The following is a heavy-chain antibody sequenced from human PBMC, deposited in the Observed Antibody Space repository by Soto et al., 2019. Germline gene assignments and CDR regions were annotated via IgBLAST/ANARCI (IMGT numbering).Heavy chain of an antibody. CDR1: GFSLRTSGVG. Sequence: QITLKESGPTLVKPTQTLTLTCTFSGFSLRTSGVGVGWIRQPPGKALGWLALIYWDDGKRYSPSLKSRLTITKDTSNNQVVLRMTNMDPVDTATYYCAHLTTGGFYFDYWGQGTLVTVSS. J-gene: IGHJ4*02. CDR2: IYWDDGK. V-gene: IGHV2-5*02. D-gene: IGHD4-17*01. CDR3: AHLTTGGFYFDY.